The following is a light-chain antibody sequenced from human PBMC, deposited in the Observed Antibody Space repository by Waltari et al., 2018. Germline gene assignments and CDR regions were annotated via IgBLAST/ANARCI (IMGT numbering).Light chain of an antibody. V-gene: IGKV3-20*01. Sequence: EIVLTQSPGTLSLSPGESATLSCRASQRIGSYLVWYQQKPGQAPRLLVYGASSRAAGIPDRFSGSGSGTDFSLTISRLEPEDFAVYYCQNHERLPAVFGQGTKVEIK. CDR3: QNHERLPAV. CDR2: GAS. J-gene: IGKJ1*01. CDR1: QRIGSY.